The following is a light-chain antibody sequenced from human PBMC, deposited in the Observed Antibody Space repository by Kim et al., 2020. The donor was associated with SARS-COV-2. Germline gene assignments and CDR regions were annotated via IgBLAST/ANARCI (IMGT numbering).Light chain of an antibody. CDR1: QSVSNNY. V-gene: IGKV3-20*01. J-gene: IGKJ2*01. CDR2: GAS. Sequence: IVLTQSPGTLSLSPGERAILSCRASQSVSNNYLPWFQQKPGQAPRLLIYGASSRATGIPDRFSVRGSGTDFTLTISRLEPEDFAVSFCQHYGTSPPGTFGQGPKLEI. CDR3: QHYGTSPPGT.